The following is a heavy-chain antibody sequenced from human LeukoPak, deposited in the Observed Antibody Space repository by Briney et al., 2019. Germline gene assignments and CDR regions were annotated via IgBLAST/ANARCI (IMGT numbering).Heavy chain of an antibody. Sequence: PSETLSLTCAVYGGTFSGYYWSWIRQPPGKRLEWVGESNGSGGTNYNPSLKSRVTISADKSKNQVSLKLTSVTAADTAVYYCARLSVIVGSTLEYYYYYMDVWGQGTTVTVSS. J-gene: IGHJ6*03. D-gene: IGHD1-26*01. CDR1: GGTFSGYY. V-gene: IGHV4-34*01. CDR3: ARLSVIVGSTLEYYYYYMDV. CDR2: SNGSGGT.